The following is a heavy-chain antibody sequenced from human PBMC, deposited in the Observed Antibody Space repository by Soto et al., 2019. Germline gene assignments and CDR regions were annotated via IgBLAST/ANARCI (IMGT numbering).Heavy chain of an antibody. V-gene: IGHV3-33*01. D-gene: IGHD2-21*01. CDR3: ARGLHSLFDY. J-gene: IGHJ4*02. CDR2: IWYDGNNK. Sequence: GSLGLSCAASGFIFSNYGMHWVRQAPGKGLEWLAVIWYDGNNKYYADSVKGRFTISRDNSNNTLYMQMTSLRADDTAVYYCARGLHSLFDYWGQGTLVTVSS. CDR1: GFIFSNYG.